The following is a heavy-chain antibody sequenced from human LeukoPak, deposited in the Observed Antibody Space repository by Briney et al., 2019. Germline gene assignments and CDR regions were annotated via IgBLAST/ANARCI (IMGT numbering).Heavy chain of an antibody. D-gene: IGHD3-3*01. J-gene: IGHJ4*02. CDR1: GFIFNDYA. CDR2: ISGSGGST. CDR3: AKESQFSPTYYFDY. Sequence: GGSLRLSCAASGFIFNDYAMSWVRQAPGKGLEWVSDISGSGGSTYYADSMKGRFTISRDNSKNTLYLQMYSLRAEDSAVYYCAKESQFSPTYYFDYWGQGILVSVSS. V-gene: IGHV3-23*01.